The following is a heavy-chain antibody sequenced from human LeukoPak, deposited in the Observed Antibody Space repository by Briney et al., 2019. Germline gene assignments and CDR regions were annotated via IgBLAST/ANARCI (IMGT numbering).Heavy chain of an antibody. CDR1: GFTVSNKY. CDR3: ATTTLTTFYYYYGMDV. D-gene: IGHD4-11*01. V-gene: IGHV3-53*01. CDR2: IYSGGST. Sequence: GGSLRLSGVASGFTVSNKYMSWVLQAPGKGLEWVSIIYSGGSTYYADSVKGRFTISRDNSKNTLYLQVNSLRAEDTAVYYCATTTLTTFYYYYGMDVWGQGTTVTVSS. J-gene: IGHJ6*02.